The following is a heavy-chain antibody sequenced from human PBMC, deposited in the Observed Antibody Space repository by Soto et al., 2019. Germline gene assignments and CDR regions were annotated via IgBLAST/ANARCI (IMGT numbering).Heavy chain of an antibody. CDR2: IDKVGTDS. J-gene: IGHJ6*03. CDR3: GWCWFGPDV. Sequence: EVQLVESGGGLVQPGGSLRLSCAASEFTFSGRSVHWVRQAPGKGLVWVSGIDKVGTDSTYADSVKGRFTSSRDNAKNTVDLKINCLCAEDMAVEYCGWCWFGPDVWGKGTTVTVSS. CDR1: EFTFSGRS. V-gene: IGHV3-74*01. D-gene: IGHD3-10*01.